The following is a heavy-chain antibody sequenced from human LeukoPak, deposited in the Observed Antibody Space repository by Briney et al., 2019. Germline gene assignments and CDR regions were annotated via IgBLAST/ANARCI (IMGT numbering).Heavy chain of an antibody. CDR2: ISGSGGST. V-gene: IGHV3-23*01. Sequence: GGSLRLSCAASGFTFSSYAMSWVRQAPGKGLEWVSAISGSGGSTYYADSVKGRFTISRDNSKNTLYLQMNSLRAEDTALYYCAKAVVAVTYHDAFDIWGQGTMVTVSS. J-gene: IGHJ3*02. D-gene: IGHD2-21*02. CDR3: AKAVVAVTYHDAFDI. CDR1: GFTFSSYA.